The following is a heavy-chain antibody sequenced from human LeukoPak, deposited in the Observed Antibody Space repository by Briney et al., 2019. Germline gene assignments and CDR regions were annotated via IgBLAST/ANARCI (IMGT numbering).Heavy chain of an antibody. CDR3: AKLGYGGNTWSAFDI. J-gene: IGHJ3*02. CDR2: ISYDGSNK. V-gene: IGHV3-30*04. Sequence: GGSLRLSCAASGFTFSSYAMHWVRQAPGKGLELVAVISYDGSNKYYADSVKGRFTISRDNSKNTLYLQMNSLRAEDTAVYYCAKLGYGGNTWSAFDIWGQGTMVTVSS. D-gene: IGHD4-23*01. CDR1: GFTFSSYA.